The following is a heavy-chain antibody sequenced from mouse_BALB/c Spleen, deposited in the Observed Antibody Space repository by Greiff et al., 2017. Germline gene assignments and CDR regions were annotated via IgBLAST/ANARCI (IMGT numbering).Heavy chain of an antibody. V-gene: IGHV1-87*01. CDR1: GYTFTSYW. Sequence: VQLQQSGAELARPGASVKLSCKASGYTFTSYWMQWVKQRPGQGLEWIGAIYPGDGDTRYTQKFKGKATLTADKSSSTAYMQLSSLASEDSAVYYCARAGLTHAMDYWGQGTSVTVSS. J-gene: IGHJ4*01. CDR3: ARAGLTHAMDY. D-gene: IGHD1-1*01. CDR2: IYPGDGDT.